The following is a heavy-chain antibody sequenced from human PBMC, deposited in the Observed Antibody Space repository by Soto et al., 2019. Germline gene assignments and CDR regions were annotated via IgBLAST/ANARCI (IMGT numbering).Heavy chain of an antibody. V-gene: IGHV4-30-4*01. CDR1: GCSISSGDYY. D-gene: IGHD3-22*01. J-gene: IGHJ6*02. Sequence: TSETLSLTCHVSGCSISSGDYYWSWIRQPPGKGLEWIGYIYYSGSTYYNPSLKSRVTISVDTSKNQFSLKLSSVTAADTAVYYCAREPRHRSYSSGYYFRELGYYYYGMDVWGQGTTVTVSS. CDR2: IYYSGST. CDR3: AREPRHRSYSSGYYFRELGYYYYGMDV.